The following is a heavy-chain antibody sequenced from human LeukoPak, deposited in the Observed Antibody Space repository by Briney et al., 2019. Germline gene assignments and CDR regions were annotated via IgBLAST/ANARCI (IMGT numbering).Heavy chain of an antibody. J-gene: IGHJ6*02. CDR1: GGSISSYY. CDR3: ARVKLSDYYYYYGMDV. D-gene: IGHD5-24*01. Sequence: SETLSLTCTVSGGSISSYYWGWIRQPPGKGLEWIGSIYYSGSTYYNPSLKSRVTISVDTSKNQFSLKLSSVTAADTAVYYCARVKLSDYYYYYGMDVWGQGTTVTVSS. V-gene: IGHV4-39*07. CDR2: IYYSGST.